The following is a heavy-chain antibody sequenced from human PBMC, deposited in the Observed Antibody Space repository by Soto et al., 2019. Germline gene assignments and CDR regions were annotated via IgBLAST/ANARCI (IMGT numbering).Heavy chain of an antibody. J-gene: IGHJ6*02. Sequence: GESLKISCRGSGYIFTNFWLAWVRQMPGKGLEWMGIIYPGDSDTRYSPSFLGQVTISADKSINTAYLQWTTLKASDTAMYYCARQSLEPPYYGMDVWGQGTTVTVSS. CDR2: IYPGDSDT. V-gene: IGHV5-51*01. CDR3: ARQSLEPPYYGMDV. CDR1: GYIFTNFW. D-gene: IGHD1-1*01.